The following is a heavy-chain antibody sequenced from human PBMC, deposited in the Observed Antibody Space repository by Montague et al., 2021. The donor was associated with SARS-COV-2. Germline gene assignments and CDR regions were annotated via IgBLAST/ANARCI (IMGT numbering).Heavy chain of an antibody. CDR2: IFRSGDX. V-gene: IGHV4-4*02. CDR1: GDSISNSNW. CDR3: VRGGTMTVVVFDY. D-gene: IGHD3-22*01. J-gene: IGHJ4*02. Sequence: SETLSLTCTVSGDSISNSNWWTWVRQSPSRGLEWIGEIFRSGDXXXNPXXXSRVTMSVDMSRNQFSLSLSNVTAADTALYYCVRGGTMTVVVFDYWGQGTLVTVSS.